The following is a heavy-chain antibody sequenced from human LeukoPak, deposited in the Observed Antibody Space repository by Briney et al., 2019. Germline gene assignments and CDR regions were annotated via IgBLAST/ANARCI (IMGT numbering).Heavy chain of an antibody. J-gene: IGHJ2*01. CDR2: IIPIFGTA. CDR1: GGTFSSYA. V-gene: IGHV1-69*05. D-gene: IGHD4-17*01. CDR3: ARTSPDGDYVWYFDL. Sequence: SVKVSCKASGGTFSSYAISWVRQAPGQGLEWMGGIIPIFGTANYAQKFQGRVTITTDESTSTAYMEPSSLRSEDTAVYYCARTSPDGDYVWYFDLWGRGTLVTVSS.